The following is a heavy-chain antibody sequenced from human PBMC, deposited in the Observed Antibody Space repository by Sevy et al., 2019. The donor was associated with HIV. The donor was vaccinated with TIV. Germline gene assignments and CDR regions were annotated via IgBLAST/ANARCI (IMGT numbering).Heavy chain of an antibody. CDR3: AKGGSTSGYYLNYFAY. D-gene: IGHD3-22*01. CDR1: GFTFNNYT. Sequence: GGSLRLSCAASGFTFNNYTMTWVRQAPGKGLEWVSAVSGGGDTTYYADSVKGRFTISRDNSKNTLYLHMNSLRAEDTAVYYCAKGGSTSGYYLNYFAYWGQGTLVTVSS. V-gene: IGHV3-23*01. CDR2: VSGGGDTT. J-gene: IGHJ4*02.